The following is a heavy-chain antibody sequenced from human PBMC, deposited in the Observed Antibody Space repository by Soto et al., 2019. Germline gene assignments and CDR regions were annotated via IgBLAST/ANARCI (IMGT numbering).Heavy chain of an antibody. V-gene: IGHV1-69*01. D-gene: IGHD4-4*01. Sequence: QVQLVQSASEVKKPGSSVKVSCKASGGSFGSSAVSWVRQAPGQGLEWMGGITPVFGTPEYAQKFQGRVTITADESKSTVYMELRSLNSEDTAVYFCARGDLATVAYFDYWGQGTLITVSA. CDR1: GGSFGSSA. CDR3: ARGDLATVAYFDY. CDR2: ITPVFGTP. J-gene: IGHJ4*02.